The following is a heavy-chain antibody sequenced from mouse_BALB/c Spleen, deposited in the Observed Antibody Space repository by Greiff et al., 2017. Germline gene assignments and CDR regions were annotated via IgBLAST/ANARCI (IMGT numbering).Heavy chain of an antibody. V-gene: IGHV1-7*01. CDR1: GYTFTSYW. CDR2: INPSTGYT. D-gene: IGHD2-14*01. J-gene: IGHJ2*01. Sequence: VQLQQSGADLAKPGASVKMSCKASGYTFTSYWMHWVKQRPGQGLEWIGYINPSTGYTEYNQKFKDKATLTADKSSSTAYMQLSSLTSEDSAVYYCARDYRELSFDYWGQGTTLTVSS. CDR3: ARDYRELSFDY.